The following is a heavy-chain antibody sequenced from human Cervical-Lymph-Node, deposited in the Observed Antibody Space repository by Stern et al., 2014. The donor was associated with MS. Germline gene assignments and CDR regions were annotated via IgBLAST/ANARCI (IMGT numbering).Heavy chain of an antibody. J-gene: IGHJ4*01. CDR3: ARDKGMFFL. CDR1: GGSITHYY. V-gene: IGHV4-59*01. Sequence: QVQLQASGPGLVKPSETLSLTCTVYGGSITHYYWSWIRQPPGKGLDWIGYIYYSWSTNYTPSLKSRVTISVDTSKNHFSLKLSSVTAADTAVYYCARDKGMFFLWGQGTLVTVSS. D-gene: IGHD2/OR15-2a*01. CDR2: IYYSWST.